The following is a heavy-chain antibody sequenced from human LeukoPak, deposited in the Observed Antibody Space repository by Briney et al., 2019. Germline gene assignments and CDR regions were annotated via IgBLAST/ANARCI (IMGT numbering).Heavy chain of an antibody. CDR3: ARDSPPGYSYFDY. J-gene: IGHJ4*02. CDR1: GFTFSSFD. V-gene: IGHV3-13*01. D-gene: IGHD5-18*01. Sequence: GGSLRLSCAASGFTFSSFDMHWVRQPTGQGLEWVSTIGTASDTYYPGSVEGRFTLSRDNAKNSLYLQMNSLRAEDTAVYYCARDSPPGYSYFDYWGQGTLVTVSS. CDR2: IGTASDT.